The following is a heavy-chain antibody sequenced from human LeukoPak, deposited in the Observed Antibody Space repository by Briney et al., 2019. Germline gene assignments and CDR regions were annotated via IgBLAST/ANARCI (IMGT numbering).Heavy chain of an antibody. J-gene: IGHJ4*02. Sequence: SETLSLTCTVSGDSINKYFWSWLRQSPGKGREWIGYISHSGNTNYHPSLKSRVTISLDKSNNQFSLRLSSVNAADTAVYYCARAGPENLNWRYYIDFRGQGILVTVSS. D-gene: IGHD1-1*01. CDR1: GDSINKYF. V-gene: IGHV4-59*01. CDR2: ISHSGNT. CDR3: ARAGPENLNWRYYIDF.